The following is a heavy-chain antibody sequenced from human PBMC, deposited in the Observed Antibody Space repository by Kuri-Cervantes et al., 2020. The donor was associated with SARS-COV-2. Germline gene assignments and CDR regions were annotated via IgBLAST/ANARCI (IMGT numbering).Heavy chain of an antibody. D-gene: IGHD5-18*01. CDR2: IWYDGSNK. CDR1: GLTFSSYG. Sequence: GALRLSCAASGLTFSSYGMHWVRQAPGKGLEWVAVIWYDGSNKYYADSVKGRFTISRDNSKNTLYLQMNSLRAEDTAVYYCASTGYSYEYYYYGMDVWGQGTTVTVSS. CDR3: ASTGYSYEYYYYGMDV. J-gene: IGHJ6*02. V-gene: IGHV3-33*01.